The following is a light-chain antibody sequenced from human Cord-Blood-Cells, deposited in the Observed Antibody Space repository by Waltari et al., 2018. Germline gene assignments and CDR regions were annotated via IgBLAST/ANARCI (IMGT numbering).Light chain of an antibody. J-gene: IGLJ1*01. Sequence: QSALTQPRPVSGSPGQSVTISCTAPTSDVGGYNYVSWYQQHPGKAPKLMIYDVSKRPSGVPDRFSGSKSGNTASLTISGLQAEDEADYYCCSYAGSYTLVFGTGTKVTVL. CDR1: TSDVGGYNY. CDR2: DVS. V-gene: IGLV2-11*01. CDR3: CSYAGSYTLV.